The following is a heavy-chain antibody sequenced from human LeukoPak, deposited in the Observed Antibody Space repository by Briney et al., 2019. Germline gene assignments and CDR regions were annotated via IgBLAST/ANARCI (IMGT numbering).Heavy chain of an antibody. D-gene: IGHD4-23*01. Sequence: SETLSLTCAVYGGSFSGYYWSWIRQPPGKGLEWIGEINHSGSTNYNPSLKSRVTISVDTSKNQFSLKLSSVTAADTAVYYCAREGGSTVVTLYAFDIWGQGTMVTVSS. CDR3: AREGGSTVVTLYAFDI. J-gene: IGHJ3*02. CDR1: GGSFSGYY. CDR2: INHSGST. V-gene: IGHV4-34*01.